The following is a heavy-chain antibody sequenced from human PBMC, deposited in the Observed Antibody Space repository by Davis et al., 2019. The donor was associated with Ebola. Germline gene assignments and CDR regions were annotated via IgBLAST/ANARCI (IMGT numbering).Heavy chain of an antibody. CDR2: ISSTSSTI. CDR1: GITLSRYS. Sequence: GGSLRLSCAASGITLSRYSMNWVRQAPGKGLEWISYISSTSSTIKYADSVKGRFTISRDNAKNSLYLQMNSLRDEDTAVYYCARDGRYCTGGVCYKPFDSWGQGTLVTVSS. V-gene: IGHV3-48*02. D-gene: IGHD2-8*02. CDR3: ARDGRYCTGGVCYKPFDS. J-gene: IGHJ4*02.